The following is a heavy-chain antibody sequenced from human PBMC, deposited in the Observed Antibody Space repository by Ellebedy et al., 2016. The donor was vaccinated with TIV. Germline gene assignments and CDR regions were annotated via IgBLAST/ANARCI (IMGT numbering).Heavy chain of an antibody. V-gene: IGHV4-39*01. D-gene: IGHD1-26*01. J-gene: IGHJ4*02. CDR2: IYYSGST. Sequence: MPSETLSLTCTVSGGSISSSSYYWGWIRQPPGKGLEWIGSIYYSGSTYYNPSLKSRVTIFVDTSKNQFSPKLSSVTAADTAVYYCARHSGVKYSGSYPRVFDYWGQGTLVTVSS. CDR1: GGSISSSSYY. CDR3: ARHSGVKYSGSYPRVFDY.